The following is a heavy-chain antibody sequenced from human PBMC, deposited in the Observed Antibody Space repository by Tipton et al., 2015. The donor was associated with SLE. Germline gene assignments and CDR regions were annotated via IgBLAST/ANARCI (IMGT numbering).Heavy chain of an antibody. CDR3: AAYINYPAY. Sequence: QSGPEVKKPGASVRVSCKASGYTFTTYTISWVRQAPGQGLEWMGRIILILGETDYAQKFQGRVTISADTSTSTIHMELISLTSEDTALYFCAAYINYPAYWGQGSLVTVSS. V-gene: IGHV1-69*02. CDR1: GYTFTTYT. D-gene: IGHD4-11*01. J-gene: IGHJ4*02. CDR2: IILILGET.